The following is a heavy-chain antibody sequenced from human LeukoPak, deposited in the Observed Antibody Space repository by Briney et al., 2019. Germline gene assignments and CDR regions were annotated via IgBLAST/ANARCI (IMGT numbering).Heavy chain of an antibody. Sequence: GASVKVSCKASGYTFTSYYMHWVRQAPGQGLEWMGIINPSGGSTSYAQKFQGRVTMTRDTSTSTAYMELRSLRSDDTAVYYCARGGIAAALDYWGQGTLVTVSS. V-gene: IGHV1-46*01. D-gene: IGHD6-13*01. CDR3: ARGGIAAALDY. CDR2: INPSGGST. J-gene: IGHJ4*02. CDR1: GYTFTSYY.